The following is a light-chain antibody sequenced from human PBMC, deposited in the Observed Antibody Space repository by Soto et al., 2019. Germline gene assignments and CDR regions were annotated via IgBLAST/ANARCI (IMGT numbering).Light chain of an antibody. CDR2: GAS. V-gene: IGKV3-15*01. CDR3: QQANS. CDR1: QSVTSN. J-gene: IGKJ4*01. Sequence: EIVMTQSPATLSMSPGARATLSCRASQSVTSNLAWYQQKPGQAPRLLIYGASTRATGIPARFSASGSGTELSLTISSLQPEDFAPYYCQQANSVGGGTKVDIK.